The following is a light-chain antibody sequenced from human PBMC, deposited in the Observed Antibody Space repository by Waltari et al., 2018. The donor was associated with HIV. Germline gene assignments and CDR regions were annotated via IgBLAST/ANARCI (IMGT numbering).Light chain of an antibody. CDR1: NDAMGSPDF. CDR2: VVN. CDR3: SSYVKGGSYV. J-gene: IGLJ1*01. V-gene: IGLV2-23*02. Sequence: QSALAQPASVSAYPGQSITICCTGANDAMGSPDFVSWYQVSPNRVPKLSIFVVNRRPSGISHRFSGSKSGYTASRMIFGLQPEDEADYFCSSYVKGGSYVFGSGTKV.